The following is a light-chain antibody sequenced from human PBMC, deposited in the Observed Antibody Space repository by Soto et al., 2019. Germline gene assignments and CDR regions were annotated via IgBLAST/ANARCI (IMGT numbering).Light chain of an antibody. CDR3: QQYNNWTLIT. J-gene: IGKJ5*01. V-gene: IGKV3-15*01. Sequence: VITQSASALSVSPGERATLSCRASQSISSNLAWYQQKPGQAPRLLMFRTSTRATGVPARFSGSGSGTEFNITISSLQSEDFAVYYCQQYNNWTLITFGQGTRLEIK. CDR2: RTS. CDR1: QSISSN.